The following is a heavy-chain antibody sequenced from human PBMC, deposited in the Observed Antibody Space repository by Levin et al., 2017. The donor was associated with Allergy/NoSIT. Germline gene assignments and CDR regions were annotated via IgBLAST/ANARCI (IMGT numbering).Heavy chain of an antibody. CDR2: IKSKTDGGTT. D-gene: IGHD5-12*01. V-gene: IGHV3-15*01. J-gene: IGHJ6*02. CDR1: GFTFSNAW. CDR3: TRLDSGYDPYYYYGMDV. Sequence: PGGSLRLSCAASGFTFSNAWMSWVRQAPGKGLEWVGRIKSKTDGGTTDYAAPVKGRFTISRDDSKNTLYLQMNSLKTEDTAVYYCTRLDSGYDPYYYYGMDVWGQGTTVTVSS.